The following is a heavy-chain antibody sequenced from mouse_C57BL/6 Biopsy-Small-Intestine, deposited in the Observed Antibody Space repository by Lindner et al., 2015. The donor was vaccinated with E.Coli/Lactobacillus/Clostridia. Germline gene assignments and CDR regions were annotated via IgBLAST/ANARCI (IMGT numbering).Heavy chain of an antibody. CDR1: GYAFTNYL. CDR2: INPGSGST. D-gene: IGHD2-4*01. V-gene: IGHV1-54*01. CDR3: ARRPYDYDYAMDY. Sequence: VQLQESGAELVRPGTSVKVSCKASGYAFTNYLIEWIKQRPGQGLEWIGVINPGSGSTNYNEKFKGKATLTADKSSSTAYMQLSSLTSGDSAVYFCARRPYDYDYAMDYWGQGTSVTVSS. J-gene: IGHJ4*01.